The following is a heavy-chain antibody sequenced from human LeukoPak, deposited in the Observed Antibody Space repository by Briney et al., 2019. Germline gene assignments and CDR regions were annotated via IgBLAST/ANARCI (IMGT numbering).Heavy chain of an antibody. J-gene: IGHJ5*02. V-gene: IGHV4-39*07. CDR3: AREGTHSSTWYHWFDP. Sequence: SETLSLTCTVSGGSISTTNYYWGWIRQSPGKGLEWFGCVYYSGSTYYNPSLKSRVSISVDASKKQFSLTMRSVTAADTAVYYCAREGTHSSTWYHWFDPWGQGTLVSVSS. CDR2: VYYSGST. CDR1: GGSISTTNYY. D-gene: IGHD6-13*01.